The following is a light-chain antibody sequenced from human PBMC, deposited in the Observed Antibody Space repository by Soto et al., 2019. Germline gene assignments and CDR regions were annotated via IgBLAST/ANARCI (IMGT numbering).Light chain of an antibody. J-gene: IGKJ1*01. V-gene: IGKV1-39*01. Sequence: DIQMTQSPSTLSASIGDRVSITCRASQSIHRYLNWYQQKPGKSPKLLIDVASSLRSGVPSRFSGGGSGTDYKLTISSLQPEDFATYYCQQTYSDLWPFGPGTEV. CDR2: VAS. CDR1: QSIHRY. CDR3: QQTYSDLWP.